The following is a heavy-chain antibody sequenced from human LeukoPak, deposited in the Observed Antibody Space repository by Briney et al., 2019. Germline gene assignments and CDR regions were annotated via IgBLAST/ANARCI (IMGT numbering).Heavy chain of an antibody. D-gene: IGHD5-18*01. Sequence: GASVKVSCKASGYTFTSYAMNWVRQAPGQGLEWMGWINTNTGNPTYAQGFTGRCVFSLDTSVSTAYLQISSLKAEDTAVYYCARGEGYSLLNWFDPWGQGTLVTVSS. V-gene: IGHV7-4-1*02. CDR3: ARGEGYSLLNWFDP. CDR2: INTNTGNP. J-gene: IGHJ5*02. CDR1: GYTFTSYA.